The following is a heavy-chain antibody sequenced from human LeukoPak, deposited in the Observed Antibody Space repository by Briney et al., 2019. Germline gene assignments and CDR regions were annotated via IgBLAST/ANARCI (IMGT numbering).Heavy chain of an antibody. CDR2: IYYSGST. D-gene: IGHD2-15*01. Sequence: PSETLSLTCTVSGGSISSYYWSWIRQHPGKGLEWIGHIYYSGSTYYNPSLKSRGIISVETSKNQFSLKLSSVTAADTAVYYCARIMLSWREFVCWGQGTLVTVSS. V-gene: IGHV4-59*06. J-gene: IGHJ4*02. CDR3: ARIMLSWREFVC. CDR1: GGSISSYY.